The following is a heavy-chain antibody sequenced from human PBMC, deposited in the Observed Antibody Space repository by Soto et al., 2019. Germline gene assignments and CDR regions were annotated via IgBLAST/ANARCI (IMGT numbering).Heavy chain of an antibody. CDR1: GFTFDDYG. CDR2: INWNGGST. V-gene: IGHV3-20*04. J-gene: IGHJ4*02. CDR3: ARATQSYYDTSGYYSYVH. D-gene: IGHD3-22*01. Sequence: GGSLRLSCAASGFTFDDYGMSWVRQAPGKGLEWVSGINWNGGSTGYADSVKGRFTISRDNAKNSLYLQMNNLRAEDTAFYFCARATQSYYDTSGYYSYVHWGQGAQVTVSS.